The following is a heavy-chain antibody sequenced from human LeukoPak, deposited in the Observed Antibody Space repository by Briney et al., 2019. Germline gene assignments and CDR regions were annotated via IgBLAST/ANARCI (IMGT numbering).Heavy chain of an antibody. J-gene: IGHJ4*02. CDR3: AKDRPNYYDSSGHYYRRNGDY. V-gene: IGHV3-23*01. CDR2: ITSSGGST. D-gene: IGHD3-22*01. Sequence: GGSLRLSCAASGFTFSSYAMSWVRQAPGKGLEWVSSITSSGGSTYYAGSVKSQFTISRDNSKNTVYLQMNSLRAEDTAVYYCAKDRPNYYDSSGHYYRRNGDYWGQGTLVTVSS. CDR1: GFTFSSYA.